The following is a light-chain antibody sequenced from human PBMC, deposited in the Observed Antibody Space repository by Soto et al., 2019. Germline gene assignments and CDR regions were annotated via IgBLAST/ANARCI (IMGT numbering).Light chain of an antibody. Sequence: EIGLTQSPGTPSLSPGERATLSCRASQSVSSSYLAWYQQKPGQAPRLLIYGASSRATGIPDRFSGSGSGTDFTLTISRLEPEDFAVYYCQQYGSSPRTFGPGTKVDIK. CDR3: QQYGSSPRT. J-gene: IGKJ3*01. V-gene: IGKV3-20*01. CDR1: QSVSSSY. CDR2: GAS.